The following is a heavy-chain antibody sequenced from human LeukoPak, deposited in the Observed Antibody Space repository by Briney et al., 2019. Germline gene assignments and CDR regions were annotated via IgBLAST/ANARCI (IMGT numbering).Heavy chain of an antibody. J-gene: IGHJ4*02. D-gene: IGHD6-19*01. V-gene: IGHV1-2*02. CDR3: AKDNGHGNGWYCFDY. Sequence: ASVKVSCKASGYTFSNFNMHWVRQAPGQGLEWMGIINPYSGITTYAQKFQGRVTMTRDTSISTAYMELNRLRSDDTAVYYCAKDNGHGNGWYCFDYWGQGTLVTVSS. CDR1: GYTFSNFN. CDR2: INPYSGIT.